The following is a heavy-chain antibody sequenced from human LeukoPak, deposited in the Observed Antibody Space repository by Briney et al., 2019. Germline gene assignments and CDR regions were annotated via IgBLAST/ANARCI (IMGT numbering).Heavy chain of an antibody. D-gene: IGHD3-10*01. V-gene: IGHV1-2*06. CDR2: INPNSGGT. Sequence: ASAKVSCKASGYTFTGYYMHWVRQAPGQGLEWMGRINPNSGGTNYAQKFQGRVTMTRDTSISTAYMELSRLRSDDTAVYYCASRDMVRGVITNYYYYMDVWGKGTTVTVSS. CDR1: GYTFTGYY. J-gene: IGHJ6*03. CDR3: ASRDMVRGVITNYYYYMDV.